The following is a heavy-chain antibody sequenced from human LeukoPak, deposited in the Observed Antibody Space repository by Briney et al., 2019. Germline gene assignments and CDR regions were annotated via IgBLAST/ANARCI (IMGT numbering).Heavy chain of an antibody. CDR2: INPNSGGT. Sequence: ASVKVSCKASGYTFTGYYMHWVRQAPGQGLEWMGWINPNSGGTNYAQKFQGRVTMTRDTSISTAYMELSRLRSDDTAVYYCARGIGSGYSYGLYNWFDPWGQGTLVTVSS. J-gene: IGHJ5*02. CDR1: GYTFTGYY. CDR3: ARGIGSGYSYGLYNWFDP. D-gene: IGHD5-18*01. V-gene: IGHV1-2*02.